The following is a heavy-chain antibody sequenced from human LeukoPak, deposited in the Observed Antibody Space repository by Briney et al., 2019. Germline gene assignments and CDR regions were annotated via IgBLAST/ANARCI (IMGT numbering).Heavy chain of an antibody. D-gene: IGHD2-2*01. V-gene: IGHV1-69*04. CDR2: IIPILGIA. CDR3: AGDQDCSSTSCYLRSSSPNYYYYYGMDV. Sequence: SVKVSCKASGGTFSSYTISWVRQAPGQGLEWMGRIIPILGIANYAQKFQGRVTITADKSTSTAYMELSSLRSEDTAVYYCAGDQDCSSTSCYLRSSSPNYYYYYGMDVWGQGTTVTVSS. J-gene: IGHJ6*02. CDR1: GGTFSSYT.